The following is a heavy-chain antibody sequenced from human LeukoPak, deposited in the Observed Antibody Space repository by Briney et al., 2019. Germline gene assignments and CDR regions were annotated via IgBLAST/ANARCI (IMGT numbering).Heavy chain of an antibody. D-gene: IGHD2-2*01. Sequence: PGGSLRLSCAASGFSVRSNYMNWVRQAPGKGLEWVSVIYSGGSTYYADSVKGRFTISRDNSKNTLYLQMNSLRAEDTAVYYCASVPAATLDYWGQGTLVTVSS. J-gene: IGHJ4*02. CDR2: IYSGGST. CDR3: ASVPAATLDY. V-gene: IGHV3-66*01. CDR1: GFSVRSNY.